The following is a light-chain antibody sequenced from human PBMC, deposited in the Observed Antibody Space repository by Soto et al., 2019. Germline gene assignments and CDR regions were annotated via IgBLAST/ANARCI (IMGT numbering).Light chain of an antibody. Sequence: EIVMTQSPCTLSLSPGERATVSCRASQSVSSRLAWYQQKPGQAPRILIFGTSGRATGIPARFSGSGSGTDFTLTISRLEPEDFAVYYCQQYGSLSWTFGQGTKVDIK. CDR3: QQYGSLSWT. CDR2: GTS. V-gene: IGKV3-20*01. CDR1: QSVSSR. J-gene: IGKJ1*01.